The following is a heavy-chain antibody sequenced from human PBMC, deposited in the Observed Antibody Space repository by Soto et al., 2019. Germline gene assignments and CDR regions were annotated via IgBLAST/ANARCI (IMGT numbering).Heavy chain of an antibody. V-gene: IGHV1-3*01. CDR2: INASSGNT. Sequence: GASVKVSCKASGYTFTSYAMHWVRQAPGQRLEWMGWINASSGNTTYSQKFQGRVTMTRNTSISTAYMELSSLRSEDTAVYYCARILTGYHNYYGMDVWGQGTTVTVSS. J-gene: IGHJ6*02. CDR1: GYTFTSYA. CDR3: ARILTGYHNYYGMDV. D-gene: IGHD3-9*01.